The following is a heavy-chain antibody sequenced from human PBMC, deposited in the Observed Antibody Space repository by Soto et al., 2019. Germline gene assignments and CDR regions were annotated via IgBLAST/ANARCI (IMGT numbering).Heavy chain of an antibody. CDR1: GFTFSSYE. J-gene: IGHJ3*02. D-gene: IGHD1-26*01. V-gene: IGHV3-48*03. Sequence: EVQLVESGGGLVQPGGSLRLSCAASGFTFSSYEMNWVRQAPGKGLEWVSYISSSGSTIYYADSVKGRFTISRDNAKNSLYLQMNSLRAGDTAVYYCARDALYSGSYYGAFDIWGQGTMVTVSS. CDR3: ARDALYSGSYYGAFDI. CDR2: ISSSGSTI.